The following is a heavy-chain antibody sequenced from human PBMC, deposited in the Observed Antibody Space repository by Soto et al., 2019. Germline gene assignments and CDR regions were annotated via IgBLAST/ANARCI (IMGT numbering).Heavy chain of an antibody. V-gene: IGHV3-64*01. CDR1: GFTFSSYA. D-gene: IGHD6-13*01. Sequence: TGGSLRLSCAASGFTFSSYAMHWVRQAPGKGLEYVSAISSNGGSTYYANSVKGRFTISRDNSKNTLYLQMGSLRAEDMAVYYCARKAAAAYYFDYWGQGTLVTVSS. J-gene: IGHJ4*02. CDR2: ISSNGGST. CDR3: ARKAAAAYYFDY.